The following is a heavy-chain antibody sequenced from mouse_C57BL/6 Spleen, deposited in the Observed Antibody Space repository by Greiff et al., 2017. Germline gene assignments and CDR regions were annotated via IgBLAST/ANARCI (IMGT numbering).Heavy chain of an antibody. CDR1: GYTFTSYW. CDR2: INPSNGGT. CDR3: ARAPPYYYGSTYYAMDY. Sequence: VKLQQPGTELVKPGASVKLSCKASGYTFTSYWMHWVKQRPGQGLEWIGNINPSNGGTNYNEKFKSKATLTVDKSSSTAYMQLSSLTSEDSAVYYCARAPPYYYGSTYYAMDYGGQGTSVTVSS. V-gene: IGHV1-53*01. J-gene: IGHJ4*01. D-gene: IGHD1-1*01.